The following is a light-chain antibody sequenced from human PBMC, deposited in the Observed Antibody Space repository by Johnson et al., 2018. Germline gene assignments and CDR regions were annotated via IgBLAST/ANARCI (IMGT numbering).Light chain of an antibody. V-gene: IGLV1-51*02. CDR2: EYN. CDR1: SSNIGNNY. J-gene: IGLJ1*01. CDR3: GTWDSSLSAGNV. Sequence: QSVLTQPPSVSAAPGQKVTISCSGSSSNIGNNYVSWYQQLPGTAPKLLIYEYNKRPSGIPDRFSGTKSGTSDTLGITGLQTGDEADYYCGTWDSSLSAGNVFGTGTKVTVL.